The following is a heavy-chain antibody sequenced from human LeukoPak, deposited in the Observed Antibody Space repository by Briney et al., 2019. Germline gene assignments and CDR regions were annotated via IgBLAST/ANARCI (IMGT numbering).Heavy chain of an antibody. Sequence: PSETLSLTCSVSGGSISYYYWTWIRQPPGKGLEWIGYIYYSGSTTYNPSLKSRVTMSVDTSKNQFSLKLSSVTAADTAVYYCARGRSGGDWFDPWGQGTLVTVSS. J-gene: IGHJ5*02. CDR2: IYYSGST. V-gene: IGHV4-59*08. D-gene: IGHD3-10*01. CDR1: GGSISYYY. CDR3: ARGRSGGDWFDP.